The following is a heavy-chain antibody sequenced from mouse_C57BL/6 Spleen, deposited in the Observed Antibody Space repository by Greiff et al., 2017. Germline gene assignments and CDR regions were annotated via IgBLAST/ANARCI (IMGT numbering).Heavy chain of an antibody. D-gene: IGHD2-4*01. CDR2: IWSGGST. J-gene: IGHJ3*01. CDR1: GFSLTSYG. V-gene: IGHV2-2*01. Sequence: QVQLQQSGPGLVQPSQSLSITCTVSGFSLTSYGVHWVRQSPGKGLEWLGVIWSGGSTDYNAAFISRLSISKDNSKSQVFFKMNSLQADDTAIYYCARLFYYDYDVGFAYWGQGTLVTVSA. CDR3: ARLFYYDYDVGFAY.